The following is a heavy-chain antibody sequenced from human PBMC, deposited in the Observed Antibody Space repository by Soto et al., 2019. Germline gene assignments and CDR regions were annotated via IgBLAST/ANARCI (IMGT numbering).Heavy chain of an antibody. D-gene: IGHD3-22*01. CDR2: ISYDGSNK. CDR1: GFTFSSYA. Sequence: GGSLRLSCAASGFTFSSYAMHWVRQAPGKGLEWVAVISYDGSNKYYADSVKGRFTISRDNSKNTLYLQMNSLRAEDTAVYYCARETDDSSGYWLDYWGQGTLVTVSS. CDR3: ARETDDSSGYWLDY. V-gene: IGHV3-30-3*01. J-gene: IGHJ4*02.